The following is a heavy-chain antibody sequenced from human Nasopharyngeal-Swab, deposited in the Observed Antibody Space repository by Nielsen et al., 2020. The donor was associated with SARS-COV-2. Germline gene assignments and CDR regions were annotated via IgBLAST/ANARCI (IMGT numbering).Heavy chain of an antibody. CDR2: MNPNSGNT. CDR3: ARAEQLSLV. V-gene: IGHV1-8*01. Sequence: WVRQAPGQGIEWMGWMNPNSGNTGYAQKFQGRVTMTRNTSISTAYMELSSLRSEDTAVYYCARAEQLSLVWGQGTLVTVSS. J-gene: IGHJ4*02. D-gene: IGHD6-13*01.